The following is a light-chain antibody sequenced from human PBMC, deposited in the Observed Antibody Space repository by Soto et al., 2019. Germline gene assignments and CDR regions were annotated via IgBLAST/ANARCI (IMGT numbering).Light chain of an antibody. CDR1: SSDVGGYNY. CDR2: EVS. Sequence: QSALTQPASVSGSPGQSITISCTGTSSDVGGYNYVSWYQQHPGKAPKLMIYEVSNRPSGVSNRFSGSKSGNTASLTISGLQAEDEADYYCNSNPSHRTPVFGTGTKVTVL. J-gene: IGLJ1*01. V-gene: IGLV2-14*01. CDR3: NSNPSHRTPV.